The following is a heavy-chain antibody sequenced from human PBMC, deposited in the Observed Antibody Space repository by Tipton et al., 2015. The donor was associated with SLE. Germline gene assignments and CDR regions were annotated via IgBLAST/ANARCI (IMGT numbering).Heavy chain of an antibody. CDR1: GASISTDNYY. V-gene: IGHV4-61*02. CDR2: IYTSGST. CDR3: ARAPAGSNYGGGVFDI. D-gene: IGHD1-26*01. J-gene: IGHJ3*02. Sequence: GLVKPSQTLSLTCTVSGASISTDNYYWSWIRQPAGKGLEWVGRIYTSGSTNYNPSLKSRVTISAGSSKNHFSLKLTSVTAADTAVYYCARAPAGSNYGGGVFDIWGQGTMVTVSS.